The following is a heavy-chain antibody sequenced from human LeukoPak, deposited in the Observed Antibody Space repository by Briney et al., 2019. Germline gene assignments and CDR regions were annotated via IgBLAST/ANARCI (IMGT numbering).Heavy chain of an antibody. D-gene: IGHD3-10*01. CDR3: ARGRVLLLFGGQDDGYDY. Sequence: GASVKVSCKASGYTFTSYYMHWVRQAPGQGLEWMGIINPSGGSTSYAQKFQGRVTMTRDTSTSTVYMELSSLRSEDTAVYYCARGRVLLLFGGQDDGYDYWGQGTLVTVSS. CDR1: GYTFTSYY. J-gene: IGHJ4*02. CDR2: INPSGGST. V-gene: IGHV1-46*01.